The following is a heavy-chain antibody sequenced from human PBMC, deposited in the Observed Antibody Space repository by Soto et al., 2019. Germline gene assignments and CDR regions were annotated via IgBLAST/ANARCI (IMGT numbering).Heavy chain of an antibody. Sequence: GGSPRLSCAASGFTFSSYAMSWVRQAPGKGLEWVSAISGSGGSTYYADSVKGRFTISRDNSKNTLYLQMNSLRAEDTAVYYCAYTPRIAAAGYFDYWGQGTLVTVSS. V-gene: IGHV3-23*01. CDR1: GFTFSSYA. J-gene: IGHJ4*02. CDR2: ISGSGGST. D-gene: IGHD6-13*01. CDR3: AYTPRIAAAGYFDY.